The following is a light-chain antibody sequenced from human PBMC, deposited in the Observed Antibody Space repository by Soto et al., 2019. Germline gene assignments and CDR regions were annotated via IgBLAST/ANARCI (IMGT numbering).Light chain of an antibody. V-gene: IGLV1-44*01. CDR3: ASWEDSLNGWV. Sequence: QSVLTQPPSASGTFDQRVTISCSGSSSNVGSNTVSWYQQLPGTAPKVLIYSDDQRPSGVPDRFSGSRSGSSASLAISGLQSGDEADYYCASWEDSLNGWVIGGGTKLTVL. CDR2: SDD. J-gene: IGLJ3*02. CDR1: SSNVGSNT.